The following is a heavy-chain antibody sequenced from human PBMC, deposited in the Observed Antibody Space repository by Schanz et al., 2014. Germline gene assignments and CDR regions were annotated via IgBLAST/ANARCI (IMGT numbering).Heavy chain of an antibody. CDR1: GFTFRGYA. CDR3: AKDRSWDYDSSGYFDY. D-gene: IGHD3-22*01. CDR2: ISGSGGNT. V-gene: IGHV3-23*01. Sequence: EVQLLESGGGLVQPGGSLRLSCAASGFTFRGYAMSWVRQAPGRGLEWVSIISGSGGNTYYADAVRGRFTMSRDNSKNTLYLQMNSLRAGDAAVYYCAKDRSWDYDSSGYFDYWGQGTLVTVSS. J-gene: IGHJ4*02.